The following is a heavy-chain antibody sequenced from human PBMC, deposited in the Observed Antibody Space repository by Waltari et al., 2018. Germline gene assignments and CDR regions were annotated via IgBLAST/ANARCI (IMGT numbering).Heavy chain of an antibody. D-gene: IGHD2-21*01. CDR1: GYSFTSYW. CDR3: ARLYCGGDCYRSALAGSDEYFQH. Sequence: EVQLVQSGAEVKKPGESLKISCKGSGYSFTSYWIGWVRQMPGKGREWMGIIYPGYSDTRYSPSFQGQVTISADKSISTAYLQWSSLKASDTAMYYCARLYCGGDCYRSALAGSDEYFQHWGQGTLVTVSS. J-gene: IGHJ1*01. V-gene: IGHV5-51*01. CDR2: IYPGYSDT.